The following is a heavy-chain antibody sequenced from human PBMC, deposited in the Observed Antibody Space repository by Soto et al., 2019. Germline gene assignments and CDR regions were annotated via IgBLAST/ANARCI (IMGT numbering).Heavy chain of an antibody. CDR3: ARGGSSWSGAWYFDL. CDR1: GGSISHYY. D-gene: IGHD6-13*01. J-gene: IGHJ2*01. CDR2: IYYSGSA. Sequence: QVQLQESGPGLVKPSETLSLTCTVSGGSISHYYWSWIRQPPGKGLEWIGYIYYSGSANYNPSLTSRVIISVDTSKDPSSLKLSSVTAAATAVYFCARGGSSWSGAWYFDLWGRGTLVTVSS. V-gene: IGHV4-59*01.